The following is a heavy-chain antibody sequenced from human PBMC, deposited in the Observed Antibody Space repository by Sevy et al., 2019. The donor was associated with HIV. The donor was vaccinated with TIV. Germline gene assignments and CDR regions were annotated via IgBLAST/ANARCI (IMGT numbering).Heavy chain of an antibody. CDR2: ISYDGSNK. CDR1: GFTFSSYG. CDR3: AKERGYSSSWYVARLTDY. Sequence: GESLKISCVASGFTFSSYGMHWVRQAPGKGLEWVAVISYDGSNKYDADSVKGRFTSSRDNSKNTLYLQLNSLRAEDTAVYYCAKERGYSSSWYVARLTDYWGQGTLVTVSS. D-gene: IGHD6-13*01. V-gene: IGHV3-30*18. J-gene: IGHJ4*02.